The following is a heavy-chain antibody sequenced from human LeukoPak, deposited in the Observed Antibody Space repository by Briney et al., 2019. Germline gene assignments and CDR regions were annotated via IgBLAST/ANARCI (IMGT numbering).Heavy chain of an antibody. CDR2: ISAYNGDT. J-gene: IGHJ4*02. D-gene: IGHD5-18*01. CDR3: ARDRITQLLFDY. CDR1: GYTFTSYG. Sequence: ASVKVSCKASGYTFTSYGISWVRQAPGQGLEWMGWISAYNGDTNYAQKLQGRVTMTTDTSTSTAYMELRSLRSDDTAVYYCARDRITQLLFDYWGQGTLVTVSS. V-gene: IGHV1-18*01.